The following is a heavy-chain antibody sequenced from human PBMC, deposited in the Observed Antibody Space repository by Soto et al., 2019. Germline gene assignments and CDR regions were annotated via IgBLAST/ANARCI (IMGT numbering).Heavy chain of an antibody. D-gene: IGHD3-10*01. CDR1: GFTFDDFA. Sequence: EVQLVESGGGLVQPGRSLRLSCAASGFTFDDFAMHWVRQVPGKGLEWVSVINWDGGNKVYADSVTGRFAISRDNANTSVYLQMTSLRAEDTAFYYCAKGIAAGTVYYFDYWGQGLLVTVSS. CDR2: INWDGGNK. CDR3: AKGIAAGTVYYFDY. V-gene: IGHV3-9*01. J-gene: IGHJ4*02.